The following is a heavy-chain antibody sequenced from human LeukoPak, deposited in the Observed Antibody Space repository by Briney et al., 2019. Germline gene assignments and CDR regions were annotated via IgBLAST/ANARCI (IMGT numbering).Heavy chain of an antibody. CDR3: AGVPVAGLFDY. CDR1: GYSFIGYY. Sequence: GASVKVSCKASGYSFIGYYLLWVRQAPGQGLEWMGWINHNNGGTLYAQKFQGRVTMTRDTSITTTFMELSSLRSDDTAVYYCAGVPVAGLFDYWGQGTLVTVSS. D-gene: IGHD2-15*01. CDR2: INHNNGGT. V-gene: IGHV1-2*02. J-gene: IGHJ4*02.